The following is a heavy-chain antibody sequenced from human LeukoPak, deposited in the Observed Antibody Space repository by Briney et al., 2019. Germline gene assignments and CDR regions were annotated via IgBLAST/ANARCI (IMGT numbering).Heavy chain of an antibody. CDR3: AKDTPLCYFDY. V-gene: IGHV3-30*02. CDR2: IRNDGSII. D-gene: IGHD3-16*01. J-gene: IGHJ4*02. Sequence: GGSLRLSCAASGFTFSSYGMHWIRQAPGKGLEWVAFIRNDGSIIYDADSVKGRFTISRDNSKNTLYLQMNSLRADDTAVYYCAKDTPLCYFDYWGQGTLVTVSS. CDR1: GFTFSSYG.